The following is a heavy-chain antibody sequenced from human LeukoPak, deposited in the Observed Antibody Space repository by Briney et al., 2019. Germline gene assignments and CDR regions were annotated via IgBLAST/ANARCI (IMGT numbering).Heavy chain of an antibody. Sequence: PGGSLRLSCAASGFTFSNYDMSGVRQAPGKGLKWVGRIRSKANSYATAYAASVKGRFTISRDDSKNTAYLQMNSLKTEDTAVYYCTRRNYHYYYMDVWGKGTTVTVSS. CDR2: IRSKANSYAT. CDR3: TRRNYHYYYMDV. CDR1: GFTFSNYD. V-gene: IGHV3-73*01. J-gene: IGHJ6*03.